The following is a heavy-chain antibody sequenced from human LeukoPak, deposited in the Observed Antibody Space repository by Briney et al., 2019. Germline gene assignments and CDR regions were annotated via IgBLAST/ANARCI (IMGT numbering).Heavy chain of an antibody. CDR2: IYYSGST. Sequence: SETLSLTCTVSGGSISSYYWSWIRQPPGKGLEWIGYIYYSGSTNYNPSLKSRVTISVDTSKNQFSLKLSSVTAADTAVYYCARAGVEVAPDTNWFDPWGQGTLVTVSS. CDR1: GGSISSYY. J-gene: IGHJ5*02. V-gene: IGHV4-59*12. D-gene: IGHD6-19*01. CDR3: ARAGVEVAPDTNWFDP.